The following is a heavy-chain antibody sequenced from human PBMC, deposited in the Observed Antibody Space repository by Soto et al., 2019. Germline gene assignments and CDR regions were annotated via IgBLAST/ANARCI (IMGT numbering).Heavy chain of an antibody. D-gene: IGHD6-19*01. CDR2: IDYSGST. J-gene: IGHJ5*02. V-gene: IGHV4-39*01. CDR1: GGSISSSSYY. CDR3: ARPRREVSRGWSGHEGWFDP. Sequence: SETLSLTCTVSGGSISSSSYYWGWIRQPPGKGLEWIGRIDYSGSTYYNPPLKSRVTRSVDTAKNQFSLKLSSATAADTAVYYCARPRREVSRGWSGHEGWFDPWGQGTLVTVSS.